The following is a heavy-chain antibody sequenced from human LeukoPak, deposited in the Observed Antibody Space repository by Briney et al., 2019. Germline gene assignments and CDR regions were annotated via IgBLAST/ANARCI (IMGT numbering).Heavy chain of an antibody. CDR2: ISAYNGNT. CDR1: GHTFTNYG. D-gene: IGHD6-13*01. Sequence: ASVKVSCKASGHTFTNYGITWVRQAPGQGLEWMGWISAYNGNTNYAQKFQGRVTMTRNTSISTAYMELSSLRSEDTAVYYCARRSVAAARRTTNNWFDPRGQGTLVTVSS. V-gene: IGHV1-18*01. J-gene: IGHJ5*02. CDR3: ARRSVAAARRTTNNWFDP.